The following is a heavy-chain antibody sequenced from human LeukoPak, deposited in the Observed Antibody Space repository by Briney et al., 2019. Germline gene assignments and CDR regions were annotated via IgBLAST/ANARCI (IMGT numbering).Heavy chain of an antibody. V-gene: IGHV3-30*04. D-gene: IGHD3-22*01. CDR3: ARELYDSSGYYYEDYYYYGMDV. Sequence: GGSLRLSCAASGFTFSSYAMHWVRQAPGKGLEWVAVISYDGSNKYYADSVKGRFTISRDNSKNTLYLQMNSLRAEDTGVYYCARELYDSSGYYYEDYYYYGMDVWGQGTTVTVSS. J-gene: IGHJ6*02. CDR1: GFTFSSYA. CDR2: ISYDGSNK.